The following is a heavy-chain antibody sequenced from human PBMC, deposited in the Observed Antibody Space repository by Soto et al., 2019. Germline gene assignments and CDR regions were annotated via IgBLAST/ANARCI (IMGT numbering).Heavy chain of an antibody. Sequence: VASVKVSCKASGYIFTSYYIHWVRQAPGQGLEWMGWINPFDGSRMFAQSFQGRVTMTRDTSTSTVYMEVSSLRSEDTAVYYCAREGFVLAPGTLTPDHYYYARDVGGQGITVTVSS. CDR3: AREGFVLAPGTLTPDHYYYARDV. D-gene: IGHD2-2*01. CDR1: GYIFTSYY. V-gene: IGHV1-46*01. J-gene: IGHJ6*02. CDR2: INPFDGSR.